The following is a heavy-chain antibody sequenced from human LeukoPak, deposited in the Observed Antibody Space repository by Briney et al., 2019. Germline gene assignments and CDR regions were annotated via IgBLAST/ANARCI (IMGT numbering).Heavy chain of an antibody. CDR3: ARVVPAAIFLDY. D-gene: IGHD2-2*01. CDR2: IYHSGST. J-gene: IGHJ4*02. CDR1: GGSISSGGYS. V-gene: IGHV4-30-2*01. Sequence: SETLSLTCAVSGGSISSGGYSWSWIRQPPGKGLEWIGYIYHSGSTYYNPSLKSRVTISVDRSKNQFSLKLSSVTAADTAVYYCARVVPAAIFLDYWGQGTLVTVSS.